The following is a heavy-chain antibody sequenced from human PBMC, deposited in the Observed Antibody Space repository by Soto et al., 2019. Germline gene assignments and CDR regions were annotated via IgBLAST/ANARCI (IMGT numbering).Heavy chain of an antibody. V-gene: IGHV3-73*02. D-gene: IGHD3-10*01. CDR2: IRSKANSYAT. Sequence: EVQLVESGGGLVQPGGSLKLSCAASGFTFSGSAMHWVRQASGKGLEWVGRIRSKANSYATAYAASVKGRFTISRDDSKNTAYLQMNSLKTEDTAVYYCTPHGGFGELEDWYFDLWGRGTLVTVSS. CDR3: TPHGGFGELEDWYFDL. J-gene: IGHJ2*01. CDR1: GFTFSGSA.